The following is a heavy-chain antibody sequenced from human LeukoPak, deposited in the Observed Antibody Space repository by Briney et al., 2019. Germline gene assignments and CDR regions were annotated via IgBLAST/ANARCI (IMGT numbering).Heavy chain of an antibody. D-gene: IGHD5-12*01. V-gene: IGHV3-48*03. CDR1: GFTFSSYE. CDR2: ISTSSSTM. Sequence: PGGSLRLSCAASGFTFSSYEMNWVRQAPGKGLEWVSYISTSSSTMYANSVKGRFTLSRDNAKNSLYLQMNSLRVEDTAVYYCARVRGSSGNDGKYYYHYMDVWGKGTTVTISS. J-gene: IGHJ6*03. CDR3: ARVRGSSGNDGKYYYHYMDV.